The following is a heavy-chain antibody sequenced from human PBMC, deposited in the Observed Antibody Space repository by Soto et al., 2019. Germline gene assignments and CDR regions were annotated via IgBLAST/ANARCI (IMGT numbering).Heavy chain of an antibody. Sequence: QAQLVQSGAEVKKPGASVKVSCKTSGYTFINYYIHWVRQAPGQGLEWMGWVNPRSGDTNYAQKFQGRVTMHRDTSISTAYMELSSLRSDDTAVFYCARQLAYCGGDCFTEPIEYWGQGTLVTVSS. J-gene: IGHJ4*02. CDR3: ARQLAYCGGDCFTEPIEY. CDR2: VNPRSGDT. D-gene: IGHD2-21*02. V-gene: IGHV1-2*02. CDR1: GYTFINYY.